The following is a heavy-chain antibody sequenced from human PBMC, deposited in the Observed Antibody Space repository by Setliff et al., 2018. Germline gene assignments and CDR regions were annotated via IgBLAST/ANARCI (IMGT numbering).Heavy chain of an antibody. CDR2: IYFTGNT. Sequence: SETLSLTCTVSGGSVRTSSYYWGWIRQSPGKGLEWIGSIYFTGNTYCSPSLKSRVTISADTSKNQFSLKLTSLTATDTAIYYCARHGRFYDFTDYFPNWFDPWGQGTLVTVSS. D-gene: IGHD3-22*01. J-gene: IGHJ5*02. V-gene: IGHV4-39*01. CDR3: ARHGRFYDFTDYFPNWFDP. CDR1: GGSVRTSSYY.